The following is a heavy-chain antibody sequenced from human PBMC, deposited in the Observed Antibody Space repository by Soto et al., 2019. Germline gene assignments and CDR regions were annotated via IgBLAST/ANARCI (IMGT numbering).Heavy chain of an antibody. J-gene: IGHJ5*02. CDR3: ARDAIRRYCSGGSCYSWGANNWFDT. D-gene: IGHD2-15*01. CDR1: GYTFTCYY. CDR2: MNPNSGGT. V-gene: IGHV1-2*02. Sequence: XSVKVSCKASGYTFTCYYMHLVRQAPGQGLECMGWMNPNSGGTNYAQKFQGRVTMTRDTSISTAYMELSRLRSDDTAVYSCARDAIRRYCSGGSCYSWGANNWFDTWGQGTLVTVSS.